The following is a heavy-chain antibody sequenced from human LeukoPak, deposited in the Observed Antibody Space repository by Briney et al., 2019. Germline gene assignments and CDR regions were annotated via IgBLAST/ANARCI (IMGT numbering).Heavy chain of an antibody. V-gene: IGHV4-39*01. J-gene: IGHJ4*02. Sequence: PSETLSLTCTVSGGSISSSSYYWGWIRQPPGKGLEWIGSIYYSGSTYYNPSLKSRVTISVDTSKNQFSLKLSSVTAADTAVYYCARLTGGSWPLDYWGQGTLVTVSS. CDR1: GGSISSSSYY. CDR2: IYYSGST. CDR3: ARLTGGSWPLDY. D-gene: IGHD6-13*01.